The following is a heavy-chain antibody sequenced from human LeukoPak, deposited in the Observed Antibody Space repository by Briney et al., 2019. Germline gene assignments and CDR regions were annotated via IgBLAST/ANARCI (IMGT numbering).Heavy chain of an antibody. V-gene: IGHV3-23*01. CDR2: ISGSGGST. Sequence: GSLRLSCGAASGFTFSNCAMSWVRQAPGEGLEWVSAISGSGGSTYYADSVKGRFTISRDNSKNTLYLQMNSLRAEDTAVYYCAKDLPIYYYDSSGYHDYWGQGTLVTVSS. CDR3: AKDLPIYYYDSSGYHDY. J-gene: IGHJ4*02. CDR1: GFTFSNCA. D-gene: IGHD3-22*01.